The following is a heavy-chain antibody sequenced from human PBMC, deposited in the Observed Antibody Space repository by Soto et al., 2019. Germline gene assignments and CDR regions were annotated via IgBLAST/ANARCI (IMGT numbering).Heavy chain of an antibody. D-gene: IGHD1-7*01. V-gene: IGHV3-23*05. CDR3: AGGTLPRGGGAFDF. CDR2: IYSGGNT. CDR1: GFTFSNYA. Sequence: EVQLLESGGGLVQPGGSLRLSCAASGFTFSNYAMSWVRQAPGKGLEWVSAIYSGGNTYYADSVKGRFTISRDNSKTTLYLQMNSLRAGDSAVYYWAGGTLPRGGGAFDFWGQGTMVSVSS. J-gene: IGHJ3*01.